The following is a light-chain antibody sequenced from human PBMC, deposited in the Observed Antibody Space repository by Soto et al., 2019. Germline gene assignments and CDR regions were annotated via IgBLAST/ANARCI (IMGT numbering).Light chain of an antibody. V-gene: IGLV2-14*03. CDR2: DVS. CDR1: SSDFGGYNY. J-gene: IGLJ1*01. Sequence: QSVLTQPASVSGSPGQSITISCTGTSSDFGGYNYVSWYQQLPGKAPKLIIYDVSNRPSGVSNRFSASKSANAASLTISGLQAEDEADYYCTSYTSSSTLYVFGTGTKVT. CDR3: TSYTSSSTLYV.